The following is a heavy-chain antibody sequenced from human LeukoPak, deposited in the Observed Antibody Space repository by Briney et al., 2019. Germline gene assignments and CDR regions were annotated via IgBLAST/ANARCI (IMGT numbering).Heavy chain of an antibody. CDR1: GFTFSSYC. CDR3: ARDIVVVPAAMQFYYYYGMDV. Sequence: PGGSLRLSCAASGFTFSSYCMSWVRQAPGKGLEWVANIKQDGSEKYYVDSVKGRFTISRDNAKNSLYLQMNSLRAEDTAVYYCARDIVVVPAAMQFYYYYGMDVWGQGTTVTVSS. CDR2: IKQDGSEK. D-gene: IGHD2-2*01. J-gene: IGHJ6*02. V-gene: IGHV3-7*01.